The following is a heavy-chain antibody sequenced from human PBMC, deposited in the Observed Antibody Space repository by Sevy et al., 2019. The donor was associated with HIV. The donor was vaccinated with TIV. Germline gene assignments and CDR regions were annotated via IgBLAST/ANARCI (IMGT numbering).Heavy chain of an antibody. D-gene: IGHD5-12*01. CDR3: ARAPPVLSGDNSRNWFDP. J-gene: IGHJ5*02. V-gene: IGHV4-59*01. Sequence: SDTLSLTCTVSRGSISAYYWSWIRQPPGKALEYIGYVYYTGSTNYNPSLKSRVTISGDTSKNEFSLKLTSVTAADTAVYYWARAPPVLSGDNSRNWFDPWGQGTLVTVSS. CDR2: VYYTGST. CDR1: RGSISAYY.